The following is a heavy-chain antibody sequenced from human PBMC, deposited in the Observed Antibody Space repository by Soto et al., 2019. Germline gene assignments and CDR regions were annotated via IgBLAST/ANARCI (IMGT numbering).Heavy chain of an antibody. V-gene: IGHV4-61*01. Sequence: QVQLQESGPGLVKPSETLSLTCTVPGGSVSIGTYYWSWIRQPPGKGLEWIGFIHYSGSTNYNPSLKSGATKSVXTSKNQFSLKLTSVNAADTAVYYCTRGGDAYKNGHWGQGTLVTVYS. J-gene: IGHJ4*02. CDR1: GGSVSIGTYY. D-gene: IGHD2-21*01. CDR3: TRGGDAYKNGH. CDR2: IHYSGST.